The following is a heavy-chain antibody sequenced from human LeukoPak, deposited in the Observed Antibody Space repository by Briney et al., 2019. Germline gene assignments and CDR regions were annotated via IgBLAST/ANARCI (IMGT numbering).Heavy chain of an antibody. CDR2: FYYRATVFNSGST. D-gene: IGHD3-22*01. J-gene: IGHJ3*02. CDR1: GGSISIDNYY. V-gene: IGHV4-39*07. CDR3: SRGGGSDSSPRINAFDI. Sequence: PSETLSLTCTVSGGSISIDNYYWAWLRQPPGKGLEWIGTFYYRATVFNSGSTYYNPSLKSRVTISLDTSNSQFSLRLSSVTAADTAVYYCSRGGGSDSSPRINAFDIWGQGTMLTVSS.